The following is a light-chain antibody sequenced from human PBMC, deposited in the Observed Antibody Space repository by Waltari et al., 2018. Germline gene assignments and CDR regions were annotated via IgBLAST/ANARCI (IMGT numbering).Light chain of an antibody. Sequence: AIRMTQSPSSFSASTGDRVTITCRARQAIGSYLAWYRQQPGRVPTLLISAASTLQSGVPSRFTGSGSGTDFTLTINGLQSEDFATYYCQQYYDYPRTFGQGTKVEVK. J-gene: IGKJ1*01. CDR1: QAIGSY. CDR2: AAS. V-gene: IGKV1-8*01. CDR3: QQYYDYPRT.